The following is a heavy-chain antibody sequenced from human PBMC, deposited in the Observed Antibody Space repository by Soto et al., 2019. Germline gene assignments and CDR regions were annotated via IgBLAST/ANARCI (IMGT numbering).Heavy chain of an antibody. CDR1: IFGFDIYA. D-gene: IGHD5-12*01. CDR3: AKHSGYDHYYGMDV. Sequence: EVQLLESGGGLVQPGGSLRFSGAAPIFGFDIYAWSWVRQPPGKGWEWVSETTGRGGTAYNAGSVKGRFTISRDNSKNTLYLQMDSLRAEDTAVYYCAKHSGYDHYYGMDVWGQGTTVTVSS. CDR2: TTGRGGTA. V-gene: IGHV3-23*01. J-gene: IGHJ6*02.